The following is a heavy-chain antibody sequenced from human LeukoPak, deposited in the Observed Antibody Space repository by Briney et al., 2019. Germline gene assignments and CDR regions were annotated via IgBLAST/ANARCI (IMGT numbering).Heavy chain of an antibody. CDR2: ISGSSSDI. J-gene: IGHJ3*01. V-gene: IGHV3-21*06. CDR1: GFTFSVYN. CDR3: TRDQYYSDNSGYPSDV. Sequence: GGSLRLSCAASGFTFSVYNMHWVRKAPGKGLEWVSFISGSSSDIYYADSVKGRFTISRDNAKNSLYLQMNSLRAEDTATYYCTRDQYYSDNSGYPSDVWGQGTVVTVSS. D-gene: IGHD3-22*01.